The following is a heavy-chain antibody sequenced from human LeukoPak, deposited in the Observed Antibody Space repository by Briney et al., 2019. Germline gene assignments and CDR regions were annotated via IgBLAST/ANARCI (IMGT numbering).Heavy chain of an antibody. D-gene: IGHD2-15*01. Sequence: ASVKVSCKATGYXFTTYYIHWMRQAPGRGLEWMGIINPSDGSTSSAQKFQGRVTMTSDTSTSTVYMELSSLTYDDTAVYYCARDVVVEVGMLPTDSWFDPWGRGTLVAVSS. J-gene: IGHJ5*02. CDR3: ARDVVVEVGMLPTDSWFDP. V-gene: IGHV1-46*01. CDR2: INPSDGST. CDR1: GYXFTTYY.